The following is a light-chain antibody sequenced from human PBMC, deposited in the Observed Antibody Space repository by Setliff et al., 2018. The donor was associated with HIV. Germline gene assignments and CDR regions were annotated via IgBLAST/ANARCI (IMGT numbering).Light chain of an antibody. Sequence: QSVLTQPASVSGSPGQSITISCTGTSSDIGGYNYVSWYQQLPGKAPKLMIFQLINRPSGVSNRFSGSKSGNTASLTISGLQAEDEADYYCSASRPSRTLVVFGTGTKVTV. J-gene: IGLJ1*01. CDR3: SASRPSRTLVV. V-gene: IGLV2-14*01. CDR1: SSDIGGYNY. CDR2: QLI.